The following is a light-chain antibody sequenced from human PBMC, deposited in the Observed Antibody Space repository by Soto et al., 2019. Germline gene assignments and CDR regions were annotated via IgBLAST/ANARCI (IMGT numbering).Light chain of an antibody. CDR2: RNN. CDR1: SIDFVSYNR. Sequence: QSVLTRPPSVSGSPVQSVTIPCTGTSIDFVSYNRVYWYQQRPGTAPKLLIYRNNQRPSGVPDRFSDAKSGTSASLAISGLGPEDEADYYCAALEDSLSDYGFGTGTKVTVL. V-gene: IGLV1-47*01. J-gene: IGLJ1*01. CDR3: AALEDSLSDYG.